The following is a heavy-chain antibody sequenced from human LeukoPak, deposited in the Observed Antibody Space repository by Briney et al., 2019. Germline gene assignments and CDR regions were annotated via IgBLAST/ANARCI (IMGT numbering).Heavy chain of an antibody. CDR3: ERGSGSYYAFDI. J-gene: IGHJ3*02. CDR1: GDSVSSNSAT. V-gene: IGHV6-1*01. D-gene: IGHD1-26*01. Sequence: SQTLSLTCAISGDSVSSNSATWNWISQSPSRGLEWLGRTYYRSKWFSDYAVSVKSRTTFNPDTSKNQLSLQLNSVTPEDTAVYYCERGSGSYYAFDIWGQGTMVTVSS. CDR2: TYYRSKWFS.